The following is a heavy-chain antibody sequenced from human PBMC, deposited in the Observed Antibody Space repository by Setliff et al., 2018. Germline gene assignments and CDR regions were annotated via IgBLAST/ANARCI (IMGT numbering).Heavy chain of an antibody. CDR1: GGSISSSSYY. CDR3: ARLGAAAGTRYYFDY. Sequence: SETLSLTCTVSGGSISSSSYYWGWIRQPPGKGLEWIGSIYYSGSTYYNPSLKSRVTISVDTSKNQFSLKLSSVTAADTAVYYCARLGAAAGTRYYFDYWGQGTLVTVSS. V-gene: IGHV4-39*01. CDR2: IYYSGST. J-gene: IGHJ4*02. D-gene: IGHD6-13*01.